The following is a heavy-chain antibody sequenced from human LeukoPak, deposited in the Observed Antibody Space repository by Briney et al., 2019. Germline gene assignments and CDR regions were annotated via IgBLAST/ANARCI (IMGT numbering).Heavy chain of an antibody. CDR1: GFTFSNYW. V-gene: IGHV3-53*01. D-gene: IGHD3-22*01. CDR2: IYSGGST. Sequence: GGSLRLSCAASGFTFSNYWMYWVRQAPGKGLEWVSVIYSGGSTYYADSVKGRFTISRDNSKNTLYLQMNSLRAEDTAVYYCARDGTYYYDSSGYYYRDYWGQGTLVTVSS. CDR3: ARDGTYYYDSSGYYYRDY. J-gene: IGHJ4*02.